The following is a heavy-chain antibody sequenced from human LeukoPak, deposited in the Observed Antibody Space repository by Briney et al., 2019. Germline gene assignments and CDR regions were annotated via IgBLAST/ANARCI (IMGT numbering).Heavy chain of an antibody. J-gene: IGHJ4*02. CDR1: GFTFSSYA. V-gene: IGHV3-23*01. CDR2: ISGSGGST. D-gene: IGHD2-2*01. CDR3: AKDPRNIVVVPAAMPNYFDY. Sequence: GGSLRLSCAASGFTFSSYAMSWVRQAPGKGLEWVSAISGSGGSTYYADSVKGRFTISRDNSKNTLYLQMNSLRAEDTAVYYCAKDPRNIVVVPAAMPNYFDYWAREPWSPSPQ.